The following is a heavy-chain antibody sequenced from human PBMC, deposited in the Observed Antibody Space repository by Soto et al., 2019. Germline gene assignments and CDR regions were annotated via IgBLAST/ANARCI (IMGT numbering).Heavy chain of an antibody. CDR1: GFTVNSYG. Sequence: GXSLKLACAASGFTVNSYGMTWVVQTTGKGLEWVANIKQDGSEKYYVDSVKGRFTISRDNAKNSLYLQMNSLRAEDTAVYYCARDLPARLRYKPMAVLGKGTTVTVS. CDR3: ARDLPARLRYKPMAV. CDR2: IKQDGSEK. J-gene: IGHJ6*03. D-gene: IGHD3-9*01. V-gene: IGHV3-7*01.